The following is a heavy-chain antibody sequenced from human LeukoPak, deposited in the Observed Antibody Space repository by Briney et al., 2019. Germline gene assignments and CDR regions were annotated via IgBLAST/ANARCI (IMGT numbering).Heavy chain of an antibody. D-gene: IGHD2-15*01. CDR1: GFTFSSYS. V-gene: IGHV3-48*01. Sequence: GGSLRLSCAASGFTFSSYSMNWVRQAPGKGLEWVSYISSSSTIYYADSVKGRFTISRDNAKNSLYLQMNSLRAEDTAVYYFARSPRYCSGGSCYSPFGYWGQGTLVTVSS. J-gene: IGHJ4*02. CDR2: ISSSSTI. CDR3: ARSPRYCSGGSCYSPFGY.